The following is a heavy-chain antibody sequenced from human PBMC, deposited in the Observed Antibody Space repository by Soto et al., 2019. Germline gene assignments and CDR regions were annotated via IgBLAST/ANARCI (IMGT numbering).Heavy chain of an antibody. CDR2: IYPSDSDT. Sequence: GESLKISCQVSGYTFTIYWIGWVRQMPGKGLEWMGIIYPSDSDTRYSPSFQGQVTISADQSINAAYLQWDSLKASDTAIYYCARPANTVADHFDLWGQGTPVTVSS. V-gene: IGHV5-51*01. J-gene: IGHJ4*02. D-gene: IGHD4-17*01. CDR3: ARPANTVADHFDL. CDR1: GYTFTIYW.